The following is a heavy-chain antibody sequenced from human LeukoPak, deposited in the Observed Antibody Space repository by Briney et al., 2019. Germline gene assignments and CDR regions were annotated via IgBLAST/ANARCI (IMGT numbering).Heavy chain of an antibody. D-gene: IGHD3-10*01. CDR2: ISGSGGST. CDR1: GFTFSSYA. J-gene: IGHJ4*02. CDR3: ARDSMVRGVSDDY. V-gene: IGHV3-23*01. Sequence: QSGGSLRLSCAASGFTFSSYAMSWVRQAPGKGLEWVSAISGSGGSTYYADSVKGRFTISRDNSKNTLYLQMNSLRAEDTAVYYCARDSMVRGVSDDYWGQGTLVTVSS.